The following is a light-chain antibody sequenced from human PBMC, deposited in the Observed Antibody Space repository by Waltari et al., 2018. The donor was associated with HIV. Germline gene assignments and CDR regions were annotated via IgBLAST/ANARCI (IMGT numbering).Light chain of an antibody. J-gene: IGKJ4*01. CDR1: QNVNTF. V-gene: IGKV3-11*01. CDR2: DAS. Sequence: EIVLTQSPATLSLSPGERAILSCRASQNVNTFLDWYQQKPDQAPRHLIFDASKRATGIPARFSGRGSGTDFTLTISSLDAEDSAFYFCQQRSNWPALSFGGGTKVEIK. CDR3: QQRSNWPALS.